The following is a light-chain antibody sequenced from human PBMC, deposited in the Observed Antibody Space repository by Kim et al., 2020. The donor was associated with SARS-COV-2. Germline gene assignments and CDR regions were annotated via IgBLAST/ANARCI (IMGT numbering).Light chain of an antibody. CDR1: KLGDKY. J-gene: IGLJ2*01. CDR3: QAWDSSTVV. CDR2: QDT. V-gene: IGLV3-1*01. Sequence: SYELTQPPSVSMSPGQTASITCSRDKLGDKYVCWYQQKPGQSPVLVIYQDTKRPSGIPERFSGSNSGNTATLTISGTQAMDEADYYCQAWDSSTVVFGGGTQLTIL.